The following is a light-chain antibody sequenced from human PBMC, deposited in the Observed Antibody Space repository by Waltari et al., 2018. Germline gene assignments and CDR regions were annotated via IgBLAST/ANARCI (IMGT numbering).Light chain of an antibody. V-gene: IGLV2-14*03. CDR1: SRYVGNYAW. Sequence: QSALTQPASVSGSPGQSITISCTGTSRYVGNYAWVSWYQQHPGKAPKFVIFDVSYRPSGVSNRFSGSKSGNTASLTISGLQAEDEADYYCTSYTSSHSLVFGTGTKVTVL. J-gene: IGLJ1*01. CDR2: DVS. CDR3: TSYTSSHSLV.